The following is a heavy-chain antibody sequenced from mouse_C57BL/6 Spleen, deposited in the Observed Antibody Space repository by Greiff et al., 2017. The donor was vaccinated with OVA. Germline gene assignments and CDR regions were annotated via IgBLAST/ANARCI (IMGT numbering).Heavy chain of an antibody. CDR1: GYTFTSYW. Sequence: VKLQQPGAELVKPGASVKMSCKASGYTFTSYWITWVKQRPGQGLEWIGDIYPGSGSTNYNEKFKSKATLTVDTSSSTAYMQLSSLTSEDSAVYYCARRLLGYFDVWGTGTTVTVSS. CDR2: IYPGSGST. D-gene: IGHD6-1*01. J-gene: IGHJ1*03. CDR3: ARRLLGYFDV. V-gene: IGHV1-55*01.